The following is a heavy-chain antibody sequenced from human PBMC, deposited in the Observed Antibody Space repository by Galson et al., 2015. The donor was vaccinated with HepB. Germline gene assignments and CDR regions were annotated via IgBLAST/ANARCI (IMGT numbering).Heavy chain of an antibody. Sequence: SVKVSCKASGYTFTSYVMHWVRQAPGQRLEWMGWIDAGNGNTKYSQKFQGRVTITRDTSASTAYMELSSLRSEDTAVYYCARGDGVYYYYYGMDVWGQATTVTVSS. CDR1: GYTFTSYV. CDR2: IDAGNGNT. CDR3: ARGDGVYYYYYGMDV. V-gene: IGHV1-3*01. D-gene: IGHD4-17*01. J-gene: IGHJ6*02.